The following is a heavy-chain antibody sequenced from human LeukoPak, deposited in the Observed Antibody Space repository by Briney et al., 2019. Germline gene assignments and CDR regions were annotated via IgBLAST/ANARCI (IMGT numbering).Heavy chain of an antibody. D-gene: IGHD6-19*01. V-gene: IGHV4-59*13. J-gene: IGHJ4*02. CDR3: ARSGYSSGWYAVDS. CDR1: GGSISRYY. Sequence: SVTLSLPCTVSGGSISRYYWHWMPQPPGKGLEWIGYFYYSGSTKYNPSLKSRLTISVDTSKNQFSLKVRSITAADTAVYYCARSGYSSGWYAVDSWGQGTLVTVSS. CDR2: FYYSGST.